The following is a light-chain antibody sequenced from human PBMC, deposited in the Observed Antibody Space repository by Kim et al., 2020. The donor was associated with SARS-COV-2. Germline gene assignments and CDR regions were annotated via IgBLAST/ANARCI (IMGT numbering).Light chain of an antibody. CDR2: GAS. V-gene: IGKV3-15*01. J-gene: IGKJ5*01. CDR3: QQNHHWIT. CDR1: QSINNN. Sequence: EIVMTQSPATLSVSPGERVTLSCRASQSINNNLAWYQQKPGQAPRLLIYGASTRATDIPARFSGSGSGTEFTLTISSLQSEDFAAYYWQQNHHWITFGHGTRLEIK.